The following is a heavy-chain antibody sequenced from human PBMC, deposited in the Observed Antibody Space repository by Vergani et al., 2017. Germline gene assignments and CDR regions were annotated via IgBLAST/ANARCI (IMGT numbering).Heavy chain of an antibody. CDR2: LTGGGGST. D-gene: IGHD1-26*01. CDR1: GFTFSTSA. J-gene: IGHJ4*02. CDR3: VTDAGSYENFFDS. Sequence: EVQLLESGGSLKQPGGSVRLSCAASGFTFSTSAMHWVRQAPGKGLEWVSALTGGGGSTYYADSFKGRFIISRDNSRDTLYLQMNSLRPEDTATYYFVTDAGSYENFFDSWCQGTLVTVSS. V-gene: IGHV3-23*01.